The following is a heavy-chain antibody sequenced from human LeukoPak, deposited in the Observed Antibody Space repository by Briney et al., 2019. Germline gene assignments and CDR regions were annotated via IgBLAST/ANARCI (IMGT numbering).Heavy chain of an antibody. Sequence: GGSLRLSCAASGFTFSSAWMTWVRQAPGKGLEWVGHIKNKTNGGTTDYAAPVKGRFIISRDDPKNTLYLQMNSLRTEDTAVYYCARGFCSSTNCYQGPFDFWGQGTLVTVSS. D-gene: IGHD2-2*01. V-gene: IGHV3-15*01. CDR2: IKNKTNGGTT. J-gene: IGHJ4*02. CDR3: ARGFCSSTNCYQGPFDF. CDR1: GFTFSSAW.